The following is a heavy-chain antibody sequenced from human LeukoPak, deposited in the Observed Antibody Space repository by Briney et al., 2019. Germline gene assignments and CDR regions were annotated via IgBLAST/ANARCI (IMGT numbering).Heavy chain of an antibody. CDR1: GGSISSYY. D-gene: IGHD5-24*01. CDR2: IYYSGST. V-gene: IGHV4-59*01. CDR3: ARVGDGYNSSGVFDY. Sequence: SETLSLTCTVSGGSISSYYWSWIRQPPGKGLEWIGYIYYSGSTNYNPSLKSRVTISVDTSKNQFSLKLSSVTAADTAVYYCARVGDGYNSSGVFDYWGQGTLVAVSS. J-gene: IGHJ4*02.